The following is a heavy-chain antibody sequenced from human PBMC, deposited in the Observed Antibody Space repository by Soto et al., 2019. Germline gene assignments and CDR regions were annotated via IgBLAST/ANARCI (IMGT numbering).Heavy chain of an antibody. Sequence: SVKISCKSSGYTFTGCYMHWVRQAPGQGLEWMGWINPNSGGTNYAQKFQGRVTMTRDTSISTAYMELSRLRSDDTAVYYCAASVDIVATADAFDIWGQGTMVTVSS. CDR2: INPNSGGT. CDR1: GYTFTGCY. V-gene: IGHV1-2*02. J-gene: IGHJ3*02. D-gene: IGHD5-12*01. CDR3: AASVDIVATADAFDI.